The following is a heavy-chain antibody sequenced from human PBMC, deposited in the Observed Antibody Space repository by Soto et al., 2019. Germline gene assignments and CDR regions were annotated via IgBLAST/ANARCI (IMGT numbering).Heavy chain of an antibody. D-gene: IGHD3-22*01. CDR2: LNPNSGGT. J-gene: IGHJ2*01. Sequence: ASVKVSCKASGYMFTAFYMHWVRQAPGKGLEWMGWLNPNSGGTTYAQKFQGRATMTSDKSISTAYMELTKLTSADKAIYFCATGYYHDRDPDLWGRG. CDR3: ATGYYHDRDPDL. CDR1: GYMFTAFY. V-gene: IGHV1-2*02.